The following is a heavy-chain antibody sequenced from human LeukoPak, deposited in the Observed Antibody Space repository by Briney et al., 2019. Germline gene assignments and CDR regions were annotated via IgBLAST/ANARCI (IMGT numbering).Heavy chain of an antibody. CDR3: ARVWSDYFDY. V-gene: IGHV3-48*01. CDR1: GFTVSSNY. CDR2: ISSSSSTI. D-gene: IGHD3-16*01. J-gene: IGHJ4*02. Sequence: PGGSLRLSCAASGFTVSSNYMNWVRQAPGKGLEWVSYISSSSSTIYYADSVKGRFTISRDNAKNSLYLQMNSLRAEDTAVYYCARVWSDYFDYWGQGTLVTVSS.